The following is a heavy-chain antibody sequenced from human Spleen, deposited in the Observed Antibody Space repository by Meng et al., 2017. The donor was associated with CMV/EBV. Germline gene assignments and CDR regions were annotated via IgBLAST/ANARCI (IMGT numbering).Heavy chain of an antibody. V-gene: IGHV1-18*01. CDR2: ISSYSDNT. CDR1: GYTFTTYG. D-gene: IGHD1-1*01. J-gene: IGHJ3*02. CDR3: VRDGTQLELHDAFDI. Sequence: SGYTFTTYGVSWVRQAPGQGLEWMSWISSYSDNTKYAQKFQGRVAMTTDTSTSTAYMELRSLRSDDTAIYYCVRDGTQLELHDAFDIWGQGTMVTVSS.